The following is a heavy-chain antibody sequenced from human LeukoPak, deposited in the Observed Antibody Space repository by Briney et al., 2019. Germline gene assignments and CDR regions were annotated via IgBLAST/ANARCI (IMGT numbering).Heavy chain of an antibody. D-gene: IGHD4-17*01. V-gene: IGHV4-59*01. Sequence: PSETLSLTCTVSGGSISSYCWSWIRQPPGKGLEWIGYIYYSGSTNYNPSLKSRVTISVDTSKNQFSLKLSSVTAADTAVYYCARVGVRDYYYFDYWGQGTLVTVSS. J-gene: IGHJ4*02. CDR1: GGSISSYC. CDR2: IYYSGST. CDR3: ARVGVRDYYYFDY.